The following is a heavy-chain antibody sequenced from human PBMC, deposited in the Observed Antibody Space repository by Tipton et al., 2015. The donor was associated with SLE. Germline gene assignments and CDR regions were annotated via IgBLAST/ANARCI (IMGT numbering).Heavy chain of an antibody. CDR1: GGSISSYY. J-gene: IGHJ4*02. V-gene: IGHV4-59*01. CDR2: SYYSGST. D-gene: IGHD6-13*01. CDR3: ARDADSSSWYYFDY. Sequence: TLSLTCTVSGGSISSYYWSWIRQPPGKGLEWIGYSYYSGSTNYNPSLKSRVTISVDTSKNQFSLKLSSVTAADTAVYYCARDADSSSWYYFDYWGQGTLVTVSS.